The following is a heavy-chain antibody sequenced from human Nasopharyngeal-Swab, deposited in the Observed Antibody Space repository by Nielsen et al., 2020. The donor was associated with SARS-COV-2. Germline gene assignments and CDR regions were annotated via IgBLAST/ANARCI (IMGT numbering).Heavy chain of an antibody. CDR1: GYTLTELS. V-gene: IGHV1-24*01. CDR2: FDPEDGET. Sequence: ASVKVSCKVSGYTLTELSMHWVRQAPGKGLEWMGGFDPEDGETIYAQKFQGRVTMTEDTSTDTAYMELSSLRSEDTAVYYCATRGYCSGGSCRLTHYGMDVWGQGTTVTVSS. CDR3: ATRGYCSGGSCRLTHYGMDV. D-gene: IGHD2-15*01. J-gene: IGHJ6*02.